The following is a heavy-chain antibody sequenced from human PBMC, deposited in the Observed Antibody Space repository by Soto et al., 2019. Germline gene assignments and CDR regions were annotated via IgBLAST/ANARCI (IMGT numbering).Heavy chain of an antibody. CDR3: ARGRGALTVVSNWFDP. CDR1: GFNFEDYA. J-gene: IGHJ5*02. V-gene: IGHV3-9*01. CDR2: INWNSGIT. Sequence: GGSLRLSCVAFGFNFEDYAMHWIRQAPGKGLEWVSGINWNSGITGYADSVEGRFTISRDNANNSLHLEMSSLKTEDTALYYCARGRGALTVVSNWFDPWGQGTLVTVSS. D-gene: IGHD2-15*01.